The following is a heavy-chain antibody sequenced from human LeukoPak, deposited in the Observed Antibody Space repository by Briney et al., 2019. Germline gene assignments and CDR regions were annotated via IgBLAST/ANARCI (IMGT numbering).Heavy chain of an antibody. V-gene: IGHV3-9*01. CDR3: AKALGPRLVGATAY. CDR1: GFTFSSYC. Sequence: GGSLRLSCAASGFTFSSYCMSWVRQAPGKGLEWVSGISWNSGSIGYADSVKGRFTISRDNAKNSLYLQMNSLRAEDTALYYCAKALGPRLVGATAYWGQGTLVTVSS. J-gene: IGHJ4*02. CDR2: ISWNSGSI. D-gene: IGHD1-26*01.